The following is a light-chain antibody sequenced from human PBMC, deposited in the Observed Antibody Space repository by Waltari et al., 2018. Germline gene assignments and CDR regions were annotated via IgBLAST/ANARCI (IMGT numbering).Light chain of an antibody. CDR3: QQYKSYSRT. V-gene: IGKV1-5*03. Sequence: DIQMTQSPSTLSASVGDRVTITCRASQSIVGWLAWYQKKPGKAPNLLIYKASNLESGVPSRFSGSGSGTEFTLTISSLQPDDFATYYCQQYKSYSRTFGQGTKVEIK. CDR2: KAS. J-gene: IGKJ1*01. CDR1: QSIVGW.